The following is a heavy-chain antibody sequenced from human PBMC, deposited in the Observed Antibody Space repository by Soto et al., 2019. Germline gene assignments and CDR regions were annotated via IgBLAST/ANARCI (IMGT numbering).Heavy chain of an antibody. CDR1: GGSISSSRSY. Sequence: PSETLSLTCTVPGGSISSSRSYWGWVRKPPGKGLEWMATISSGSTYQNPSLKSRVTKSVDTSKNQFSLKLISMAAPDSAMYYFVTTRGIAGGGPFDHWGQGTLVTVSS. CDR3: VTTRGIAGGGPFDH. V-gene: IGHV4-39*01. J-gene: IGHJ5*02. CDR2: ISSGST. D-gene: IGHD6-13*01.